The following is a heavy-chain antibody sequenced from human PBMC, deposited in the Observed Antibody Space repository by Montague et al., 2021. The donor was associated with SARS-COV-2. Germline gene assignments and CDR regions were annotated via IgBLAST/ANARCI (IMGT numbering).Heavy chain of an antibody. Sequence: CAISGDSDGVDAAGRKSNGHTSSLQPRQHVVSHYRSEKTSDYATSVEGRISIDPDTSKNQFFLHLRSVTPEDTGVYYCVRDTGSAQAGFDAWGQGTLVTVYS. V-gene: IGHV6-1*01. J-gene: IGHJ4*02. CDR2: SHYRSEKTS. CDR3: VRDTGSAQAGFDA. D-gene: IGHD4-17*01. CDR1: GDSDGVDAAG.